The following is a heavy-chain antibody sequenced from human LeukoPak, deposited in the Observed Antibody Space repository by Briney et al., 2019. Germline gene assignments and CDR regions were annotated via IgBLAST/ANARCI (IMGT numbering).Heavy chain of an antibody. D-gene: IGHD6-13*01. CDR1: GFTFDDYG. V-gene: IGHV3-21*01. CDR2: ISSSSSYI. Sequence: GGSLRLSCAASGFTFDDYGVNWVRQAPGKGLEWVSSISSSSSYIYYADSVKGRFTISRDNAKNSLYLQMNSLRAEDTAVYYCARVCKQQLVVGNWFDPWGQGTLVTVSS. J-gene: IGHJ5*02. CDR3: ARVCKQQLVVGNWFDP.